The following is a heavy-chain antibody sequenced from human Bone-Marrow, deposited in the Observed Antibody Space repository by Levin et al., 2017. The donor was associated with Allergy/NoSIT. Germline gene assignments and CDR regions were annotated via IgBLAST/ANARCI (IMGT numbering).Heavy chain of an antibody. CDR2: IIPIFGTA. J-gene: IGHJ6*02. D-gene: IGHD2-2*02. CDR1: GGTFSSYA. V-gene: IGHV1-69*01. CDR3: ARCCTSCYTEAGVYYYGMDV. Sequence: KISCKASGGTFSSYAISWVRQAPGQGLEWMGGIIPIFGTANYAQKFQGRVTITADESTSTAYMELSSLRSEDTAVYYCARCCTSCYTEAGVYYYGMDVWGQGTTVTVSS.